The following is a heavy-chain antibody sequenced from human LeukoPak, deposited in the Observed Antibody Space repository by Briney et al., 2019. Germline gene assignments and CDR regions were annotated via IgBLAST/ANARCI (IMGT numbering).Heavy chain of an antibody. CDR2: IYYSGST. Sequence: SETLSLTCTVSGGSSSSSSYYWRWIRQPPGKGVGWIGYIYYSGSTHYNPARTSRVTITVATSKNQFSLKLSSVAAADTAVNYCARAGGGMVRGVINYWGQGTLVTVSS. CDR1: GGSSSSSSYY. J-gene: IGHJ4*02. CDR3: ARAGGGMVRGVINY. V-gene: IGHV4-61*01. D-gene: IGHD3-10*01.